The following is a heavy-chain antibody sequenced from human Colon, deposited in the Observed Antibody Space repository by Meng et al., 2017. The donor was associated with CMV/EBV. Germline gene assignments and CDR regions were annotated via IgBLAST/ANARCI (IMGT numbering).Heavy chain of an antibody. D-gene: IGHD2-2*02. J-gene: IGHJ4*02. CDR1: GYSFTSYY. V-gene: IGHV1-46*01. CDR2: MFSNRGSA. CDR3: AREVPDTINFDY. Sequence: QVQLVQSGAEVKKPGASVKISCKASGYSFTSYYIHWVRQAPGQGLEWMGIMFSNRGSASYPQKFQGRVTITRDTSTSTVYMELSSLRSEDTAVYYCAREVPDTINFDYWGRGTLVTVSS.